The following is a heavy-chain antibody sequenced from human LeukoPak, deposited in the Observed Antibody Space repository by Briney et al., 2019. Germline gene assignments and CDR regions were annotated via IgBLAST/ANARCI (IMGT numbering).Heavy chain of an antibody. CDR2: IYTSGST. CDR3: ARGPYYYGSGSYPYDY. CDR1: GGSISSYY. V-gene: IGHV4-4*07. D-gene: IGHD3-10*01. J-gene: IGHJ4*02. Sequence: SETLSLTCTVSGGSISSYYWSWIRQPAGKGLEWIGRIYTSGSTNYNPSLKSRVTMSVDTSKNQFPLKLSSVTAADTAVYYCARGPYYYGSGSYPYDYWGQGTLVTVSS.